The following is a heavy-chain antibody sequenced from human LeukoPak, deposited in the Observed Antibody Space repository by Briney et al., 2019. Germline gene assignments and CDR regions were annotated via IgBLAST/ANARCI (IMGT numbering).Heavy chain of an antibody. D-gene: IGHD2-2*03. Sequence: GGSLRLSCAASGFTFSSYSMNWVRQAPGKGLEWVSSISSSSSYIYYADSVKGRFTISRDNAKNSPYLQMNSLRAEDTAVYYCASGYCSSTSCYDFDYWGQGTLVTVSS. CDR2: ISSSSSYI. CDR1: GFTFSSYS. J-gene: IGHJ4*02. CDR3: ASGYCSSTSCYDFDY. V-gene: IGHV3-21*01.